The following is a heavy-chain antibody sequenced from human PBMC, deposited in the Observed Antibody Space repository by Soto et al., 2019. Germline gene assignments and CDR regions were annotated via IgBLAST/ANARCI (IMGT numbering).Heavy chain of an antibody. J-gene: IGHJ4*02. CDR1: GGTFSSYT. CDR2: IIPILGIA. Sequence: SVKVSCKASGGTFSSYTISWVRQAPGQGLEWMGRIIPILGIANYAQKFQGRVTITADKSTGTAYMELSSLRSEDTAVYYCARDLTPPYSNYYGSGSYFRWFGYWGQGTLVTVSS. V-gene: IGHV1-69*04. D-gene: IGHD3-10*01. CDR3: ARDLTPPYSNYYGSGSYFRWFGY.